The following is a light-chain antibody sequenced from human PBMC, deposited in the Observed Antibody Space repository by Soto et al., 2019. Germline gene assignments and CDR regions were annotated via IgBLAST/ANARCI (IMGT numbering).Light chain of an antibody. CDR3: QQSYSTPPA. V-gene: IGKV1-39*01. J-gene: IGKJ5*01. CDR1: QSINSY. Sequence: DIQMTQSPSSLSSSVGNIVTITCRASQSINSYLNWYQQKPGKAPNLLIYAASSLQSGVPSRFSGSGSGTDFTLTISSLQPEDFATYYCQQSYSTPPAFGQGTRLEI. CDR2: AAS.